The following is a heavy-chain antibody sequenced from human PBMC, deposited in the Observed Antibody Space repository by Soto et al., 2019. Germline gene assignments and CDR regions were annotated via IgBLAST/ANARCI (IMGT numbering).Heavy chain of an antibody. J-gene: IGHJ4*02. V-gene: IGHV4-30-4*01. Sequence: SETLSLTCTVSGDSFSWIRQPPGKGLEWIGFISYSGSAYYNPSLKSRVTISVDTSKNQFSLNLSFVTAADTAVYYCATMGTPATGLYYFDYWGQGTLVTVSS. CDR3: ATMGTPATGLYYFDY. CDR1: GDSFS. CDR2: ISYSGSA. D-gene: IGHD2-15*01.